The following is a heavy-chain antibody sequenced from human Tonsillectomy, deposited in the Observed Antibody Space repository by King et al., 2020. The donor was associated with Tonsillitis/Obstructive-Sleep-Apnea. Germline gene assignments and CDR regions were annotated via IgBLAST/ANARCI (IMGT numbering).Heavy chain of an antibody. J-gene: IGHJ4*02. D-gene: IGHD2-8*02. Sequence: QLVQSGAEVMKPGASVRVSCKASVYTFTSYYMHWVRQAPGQRRECMGIINPSGGSTTYAQKFQGRVTMTRDTSTSTVYMELSRLRSDATAVYYCARDGKASTGGINTSYVAYWGQGTLVTVSS. CDR3: ARDGKASTGGINTSYVAY. CDR2: INPSGGST. V-gene: IGHV1-46*01. CDR1: VYTFTSYY.